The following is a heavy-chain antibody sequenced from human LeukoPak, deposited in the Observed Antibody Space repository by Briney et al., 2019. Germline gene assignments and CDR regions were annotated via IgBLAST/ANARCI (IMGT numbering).Heavy chain of an antibody. J-gene: IGHJ4*02. CDR2: INPNSGGT. V-gene: IGHV1-2*02. CDR3: ARDSTIIGTTFADY. Sequence: ASVKVSCKASGYTFTGYYMHWVRQAPGQGLEWMGWINPNSGGTNYAQKFQGMVTMTRDTSISTAYMELSRLRSDDTAVYYCARDSTIIGTTFADYWGQGTLVTVSS. D-gene: IGHD1-7*01. CDR1: GYTFTGYY.